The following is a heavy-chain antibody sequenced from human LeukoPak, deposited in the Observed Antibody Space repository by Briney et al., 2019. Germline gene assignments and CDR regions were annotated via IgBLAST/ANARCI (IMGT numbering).Heavy chain of an antibody. CDR1: GYSFIDYY. Sequence: ASVKLSCKASGYSFIDYYMHWVRQAPGQGLEWMGWINPNSGGTNYAQKFQGRVTMTRDTSIGTAYMELSTLTSDDTAVYYCARDLAAALHGYWGQGTLVTVSS. V-gene: IGHV1-2*02. CDR2: INPNSGGT. J-gene: IGHJ4*02. D-gene: IGHD6-13*01. CDR3: ARDLAAALHGY.